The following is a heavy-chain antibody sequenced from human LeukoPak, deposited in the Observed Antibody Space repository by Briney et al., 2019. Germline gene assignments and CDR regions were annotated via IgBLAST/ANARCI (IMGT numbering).Heavy chain of an antibody. CDR2: IYYNGST. V-gene: IGHV4-59*01. CDR3: ARSEGSGSYYFLGY. D-gene: IGHD3-10*01. Sequence: SETLSLTCTVSGGFISGYYWSWIRQSPGKGLEWIGYIYYNGSTSHNPSLKSRLTISVDTSKKQFSLKLSSVTAADTAVYYCARSEGSGSYYFLGYWGQGTLVTVSS. J-gene: IGHJ4*02. CDR1: GGFISGYY.